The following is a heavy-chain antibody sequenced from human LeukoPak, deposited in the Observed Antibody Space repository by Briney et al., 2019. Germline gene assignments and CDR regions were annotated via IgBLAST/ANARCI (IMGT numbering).Heavy chain of an antibody. V-gene: IGHV3-23*01. CDR3: ARQYSYGSRAFDY. J-gene: IGHJ4*02. D-gene: IGHD5-18*01. CDR1: GFTFSSYV. Sequence: GGSLRLSCAASGFTFSSYVMSWVRQAPGKGLEWVSSISNSGGSTYYADSVKGRFTISRDNAKNSLYLQMNSLRAEDTAVYYCARQYSYGSRAFDYWGQGTLVTVSS. CDR2: ISNSGGST.